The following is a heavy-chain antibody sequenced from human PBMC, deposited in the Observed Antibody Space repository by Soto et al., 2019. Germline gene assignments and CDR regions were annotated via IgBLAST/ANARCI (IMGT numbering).Heavy chain of an antibody. V-gene: IGHV3-23*01. CDR3: SKAFYDYIWGSYVQPYYFDY. CDR2: ISGSGGST. CDR1: GFTFSSYA. Sequence: GGSLRLSCAASGFTFSSYAMSWVRQAPGKGMEWVLAISGSGGSTYYADSVKGRFTISRDNSKNTLYLQMNSLRAEDTAVYYCSKAFYDYIWGSYVQPYYFDYWGQGTLVTVSS. D-gene: IGHD3-16*01. J-gene: IGHJ4*02.